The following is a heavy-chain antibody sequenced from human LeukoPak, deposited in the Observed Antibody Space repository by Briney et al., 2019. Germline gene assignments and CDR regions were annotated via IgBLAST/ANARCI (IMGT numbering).Heavy chain of an antibody. CDR2: TSSSSTYM. D-gene: IGHD3-3*01. CDR1: AFTFSTYN. J-gene: IGHJ3*02. CDR3: ARSAGLADGFDM. V-gene: IGHV3-21*01. Sequence: PGGSLRLSCAASAFTFSTYNMNWVRQAPGKGLEWVSSTSSSSTYMYYADSMKGRFTISRDNAKHSLYLQMNSLRAEDTAVYYCARSAGLADGFDMWGQGTMVTVSS.